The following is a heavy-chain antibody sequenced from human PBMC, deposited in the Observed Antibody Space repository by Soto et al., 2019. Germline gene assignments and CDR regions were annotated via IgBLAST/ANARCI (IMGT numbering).Heavy chain of an antibody. CDR3: ASKRGRTSYYYYMDV. D-gene: IGHD3-10*01. Sequence: VASVKVSCTASGYTFTSYAIHWVRQAPGQSLEWMGWINAGTGRTKYSETFQGRVTITRDTSASTAYMELSSLRSEDTAVYYCASKRGRTSYYYYMDVWGRGTTVTVSS. CDR1: GYTFTSYA. CDR2: INAGTGRT. V-gene: IGHV1-3*01. J-gene: IGHJ6*03.